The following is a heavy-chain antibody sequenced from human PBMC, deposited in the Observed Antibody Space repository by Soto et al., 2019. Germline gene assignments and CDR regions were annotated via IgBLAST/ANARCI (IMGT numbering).Heavy chain of an antibody. CDR2: ISGSGGNT. V-gene: IGHV3-23*01. J-gene: IGHJ6*02. D-gene: IGHD1-26*01. CDR1: GFTFSSYA. CDR3: AMLNSGSYSYHGMDV. Sequence: PGGSLRLSCAASGFTFSSYAMNWVRQAPGKGPEWVSAISGSGGNTFYADSVKGRFTISRDNSKNTLFLQMHSLRAEDTAIYYCAMLNSGSYSYHGMDVWGQGTTVTVSS.